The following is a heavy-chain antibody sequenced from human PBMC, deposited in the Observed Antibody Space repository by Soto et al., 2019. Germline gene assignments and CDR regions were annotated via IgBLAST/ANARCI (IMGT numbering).Heavy chain of an antibody. V-gene: IGHV1-69*01. D-gene: IGHD3-22*01. CDR3: ATSYYYDSSGYYYNYYYYYGMDV. CDR2: IIPIFGTA. Sequence: QVQLVQSGAEVKKPGSSVKVSCKASGGTFSSYAISWVRQAPGQGLEWMGGIIPIFGTANYAQKFQGRDTITAYESTSTAYMKLSSLTSDDTAVYYCATSYYYDSSGYYYNYYYYYGMDVWGQGTTVTVSS. J-gene: IGHJ6*02. CDR1: GGTFSSYA.